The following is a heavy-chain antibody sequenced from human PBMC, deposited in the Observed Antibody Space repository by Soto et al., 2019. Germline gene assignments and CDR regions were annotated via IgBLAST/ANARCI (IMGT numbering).Heavy chain of an antibody. Sequence: PSETLSLTCTVSGGSISSGDYYWSWIRQPPGKGLEWTGYIYYSGSTYYNPSLKSRVTISVDTSKNQFSLKLSSVTAADTAVYYCARDPSGGSGPDYWGQGTLVTVSS. CDR3: ARDPSGGSGPDY. V-gene: IGHV4-30-4*01. J-gene: IGHJ4*02. D-gene: IGHD2-15*01. CDR1: GGSISSGDYY. CDR2: IYYSGST.